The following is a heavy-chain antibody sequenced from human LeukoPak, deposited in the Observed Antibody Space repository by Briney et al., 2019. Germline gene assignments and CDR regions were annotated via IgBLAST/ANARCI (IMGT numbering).Heavy chain of an antibody. CDR2: IYPGDSNT. CDR3: VKRGLDY. Sequence: GESLKISCQGSGYIFTNYCIGWGRQMPGKGLEWMAIIYPGDSNTRYSPSFQGQVTISVDKSISTAYLQWSSLKASASAMYYCVKRGLDYWGQGTLVTVSS. V-gene: IGHV5-51*01. D-gene: IGHD3-10*01. J-gene: IGHJ4*02. CDR1: GYIFTNYC.